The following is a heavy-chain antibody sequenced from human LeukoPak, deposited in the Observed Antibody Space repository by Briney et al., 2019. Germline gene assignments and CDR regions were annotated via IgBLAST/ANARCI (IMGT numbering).Heavy chain of an antibody. J-gene: IGHJ4*02. CDR3: TTHGGDY. CDR2: FKSKDDGGTT. CDR1: GFTFSNAW. Sequence: GGSLRLSCAASGFTFSNAWMSWVRQAPGKGLEWVGRFKSKDDGGTTDYAAPVKGRFTISRDDSKNTLFLQMNSLNTEDTAVYYCTTHGGDYWGQGTLVTVSS. D-gene: IGHD3-16*01. V-gene: IGHV3-15*01.